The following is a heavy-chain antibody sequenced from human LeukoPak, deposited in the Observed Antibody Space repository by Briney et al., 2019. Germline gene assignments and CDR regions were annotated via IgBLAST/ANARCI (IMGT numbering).Heavy chain of an antibody. D-gene: IGHD6-19*01. J-gene: IGHJ2*01. CDR2: INTNTGNP. CDR3: ARVRSSGWYAYWYFDL. Sequence: ASVKVSCKASGYTFTSYAMNWVRQAPGQGLEWMGWINTNTGNPTYAQGFTGRFVFSLDTSVSTAYLQISSLKAEDTAVYYCARVRSSGWYAYWYFDLWGRGTLATVSS. V-gene: IGHV7-4-1*02. CDR1: GYTFTSYA.